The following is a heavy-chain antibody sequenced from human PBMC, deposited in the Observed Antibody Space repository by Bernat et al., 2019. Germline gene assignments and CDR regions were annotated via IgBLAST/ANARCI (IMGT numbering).Heavy chain of an antibody. CDR1: GFIFSNFW. D-gene: IGHD3-16*01. Sequence: VQLVESGGGVVQPGRSLRLSCAASGFIFSNFWLSWVRQVPGKGLQWVGRIKSKSSGGTADYGATVKGRFTISREESKNTLYPQMNSLKIEDPAVYYCTTGSSGGEDYWGQGTLVTVSS. J-gene: IGHJ4*02. CDR2: IKSKSSGGTA. CDR3: TTGSSGGEDY. V-gene: IGHV3-15*01.